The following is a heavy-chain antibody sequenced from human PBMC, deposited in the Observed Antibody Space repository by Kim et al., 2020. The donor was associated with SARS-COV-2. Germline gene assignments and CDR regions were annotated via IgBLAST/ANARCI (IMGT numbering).Heavy chain of an antibody. J-gene: IGHJ6*02. Sequence: TYYAASGRRLFTIARGNSKNTVYLQMNSLRAEDTAVYYCATYTDFYGMDVWGQGTTVTVSS. CDR3: ATYTDFYGMDV. CDR2: T. V-gene: IGHV3-23*01. D-gene: IGHD3-16*01.